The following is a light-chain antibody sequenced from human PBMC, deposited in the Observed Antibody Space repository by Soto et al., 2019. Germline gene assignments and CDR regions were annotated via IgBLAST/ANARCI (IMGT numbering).Light chain of an antibody. CDR1: QSVNNN. V-gene: IGKV3-15*01. CDR2: SAS. J-gene: IGKJ5*01. Sequence: EIVMTQSPVTLSVSPGERATLSCTASQSVNNNVAWYQQKPGHTPRLLIYSASIGATGTPARFSGSGSGSDFTLTISSLQSEDFAVYYCQQYNNWPPITFGQGTRLEIK. CDR3: QQYNNWPPIT.